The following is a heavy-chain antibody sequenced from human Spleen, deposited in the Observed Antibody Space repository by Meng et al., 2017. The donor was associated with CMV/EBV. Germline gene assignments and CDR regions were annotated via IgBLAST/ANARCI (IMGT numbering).Heavy chain of an antibody. Sequence: SETLSLTCTVSGGSISSSSYYWGWIRQPPGKGLEWIGNIYYSGSTYYNPSLKSRVTISVDTSKNQFSLKLSSVTAADTAVYYCATGGERYGVYDWGSGYYYYYGLDVWGQGTTVTVSS. D-gene: IGHD5/OR15-5a*01. CDR2: IYYSGST. CDR1: GGSISSSSYY. V-gene: IGHV4-39*07. J-gene: IGHJ6*02. CDR3: ATGGERYGVYDWGSGYYYYYGLDV.